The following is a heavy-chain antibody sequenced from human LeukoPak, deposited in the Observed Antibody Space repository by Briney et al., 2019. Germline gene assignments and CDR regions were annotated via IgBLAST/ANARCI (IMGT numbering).Heavy chain of an antibody. Sequence: SETLSLTCTVSGGSISSYYWSWIRQPPGKGLEWIGYVYSSGSTNYNPSLKSRVTISIDTSKNQFSLKLSSVTAADTAVYYCARNYCSGGSCPIDYWGQGTLVTVSS. CDR2: VYSSGST. CDR3: ARNYCSGGSCPIDY. CDR1: GGSISSYY. D-gene: IGHD2-15*01. V-gene: IGHV4-4*09. J-gene: IGHJ4*02.